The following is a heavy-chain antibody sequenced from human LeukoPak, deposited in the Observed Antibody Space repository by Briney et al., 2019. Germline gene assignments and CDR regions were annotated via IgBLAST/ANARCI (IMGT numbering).Heavy chain of an antibody. CDR2: ISGSGGST. J-gene: IGHJ6*04. Sequence: PGGSLRLSCAASGFTFSSYGMSWVRQAPGKGLEWVSAISGSGGSTYYADSVKGRFTISRDNAKNSLYLQMNSLRAEDTAGYYCAELGITMIGGVWGKGTTVTISS. V-gene: IGHV3-23*01. CDR3: AELGITMIGGV. D-gene: IGHD3-10*02. CDR1: GFTFSSYG.